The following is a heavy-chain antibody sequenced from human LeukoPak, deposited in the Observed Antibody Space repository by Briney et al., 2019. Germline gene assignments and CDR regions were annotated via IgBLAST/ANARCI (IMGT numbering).Heavy chain of an antibody. J-gene: IGHJ4*02. Sequence: SETLSFTCTVSGGSISSYYWSWIQQPAGKGLEWIGRIYTSGSTNYNPSLKSRVTMSVDTSKNQFSLKLSSVTAADTAVYYCARTQWDSSGYPETYFDYWGQGTLVTVSS. CDR3: ARTQWDSSGYPETYFDY. D-gene: IGHD3-22*01. V-gene: IGHV4-4*07. CDR1: GGSISSYY. CDR2: IYTSGST.